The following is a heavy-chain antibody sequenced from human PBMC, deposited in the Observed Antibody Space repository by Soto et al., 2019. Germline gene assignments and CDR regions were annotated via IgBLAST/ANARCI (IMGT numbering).Heavy chain of an antibody. CDR2: IWYDGSNK. D-gene: IGHD2-8*01. V-gene: IGHV3-33*01. Sequence: GGSLRLSCAASGFTFSSYGMHWVRQAPGKGLEWVAVIWYDGSNKYYADSVKGRFTISRDNSKNTLYLQMNSLRAEDTAVYYCARDLTMVYAALDYWGQGTLVTVSS. CDR1: GFTFSSYG. J-gene: IGHJ4*02. CDR3: ARDLTMVYAALDY.